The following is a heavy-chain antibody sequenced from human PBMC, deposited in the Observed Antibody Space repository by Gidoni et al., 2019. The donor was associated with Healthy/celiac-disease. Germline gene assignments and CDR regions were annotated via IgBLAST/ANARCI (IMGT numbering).Heavy chain of an antibody. CDR1: GFTFSRDA. Sequence: EVQLLESGGGLVQPWGSLRLSCAASGFTFSRDAMSWVRQAPGQGLEWVSAISGSVVSTYYADSVKGRFTSSRDNSKNTLYLQMNSLRAEDTAVYYCAKVLEYYDSSGYYGLSFDYWGQGTLVTVSS. CDR3: AKVLEYYDSSGYYGLSFDY. V-gene: IGHV3-23*01. J-gene: IGHJ4*02. D-gene: IGHD3-22*01. CDR2: ISGSVVST.